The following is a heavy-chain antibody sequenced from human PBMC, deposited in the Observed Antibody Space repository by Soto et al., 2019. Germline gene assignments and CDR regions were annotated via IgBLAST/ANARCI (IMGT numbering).Heavy chain of an antibody. CDR2: LNPDTGGR. Sequence: GASVKVSCKASGYTFTGYYIPWVRQAPGQGLEWVGWLNPDTGGRNFAQQFQGRVTMARDTSISTAYMELRGLRSDDTAMYYCARTGDYLVDYWGQGTLVTVSS. J-gene: IGHJ4*02. D-gene: IGHD7-27*01. V-gene: IGHV1-2*02. CDR3: ARTGDYLVDY. CDR1: GYTFTGYY.